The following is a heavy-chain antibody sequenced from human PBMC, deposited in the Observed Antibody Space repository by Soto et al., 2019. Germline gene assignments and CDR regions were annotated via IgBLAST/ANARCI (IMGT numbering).Heavy chain of an antibody. CDR1: GVSISRGGDS. D-gene: IGHD1-1*01. CDR2: IYHSGHT. CDR3: ARGDWNDVGWFDP. Sequence: QLQLKESGSGLVKPSQTLSLTCTVSGVSISRGGDSWNWVRQPPGKGLEWIGYIYHSGHTYYNPSFKSRVTXSXDXSTNEFSLKVNSVTAADTAVYYCARGDWNDVGWFDPWGQGTLVTVSS. J-gene: IGHJ5*02. V-gene: IGHV4-30-2*01.